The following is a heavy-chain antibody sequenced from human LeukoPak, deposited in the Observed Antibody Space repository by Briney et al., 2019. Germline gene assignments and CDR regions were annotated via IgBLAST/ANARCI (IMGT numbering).Heavy chain of an antibody. Sequence: QPLSLPCTFCGFSLKTSGECVRWIRQPPAKALEWLARIEWDDDKYYSTALKTRLTISKDTSKNHLVLTMTIMDPVDIATYCCARIGDYDILTGYYNFDYWGQGTLVTVSS. J-gene: IGHJ4*02. CDR2: IEWDDDK. CDR3: ARIGDYDILTGYYNFDY. CDR1: GFSLKTSGEC. V-gene: IGHV2-70*11. D-gene: IGHD3-9*01.